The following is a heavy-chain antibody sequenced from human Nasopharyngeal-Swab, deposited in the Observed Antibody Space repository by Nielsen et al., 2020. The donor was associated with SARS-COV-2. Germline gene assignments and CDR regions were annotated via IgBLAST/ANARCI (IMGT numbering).Heavy chain of an antibody. D-gene: IGHD3-10*01. CDR3: AREGRGSGYYCYMDV. V-gene: IGHV1-69*06. Sequence: WVRQAPGQGLEWMGGIIPIFGTANYAQKFQGRVTITADKSTSTAYMELSSLRSEDTAVYYCAREGRGSGYYCYMDVWGKGTTVTVLL. J-gene: IGHJ6*03. CDR2: IIPIFGTA.